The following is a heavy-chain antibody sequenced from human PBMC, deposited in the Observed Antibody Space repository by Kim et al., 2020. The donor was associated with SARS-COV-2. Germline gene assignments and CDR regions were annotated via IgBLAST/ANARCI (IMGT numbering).Heavy chain of an antibody. CDR1: GFTFSSYS. CDR3: ARGYYDSSGYYYRNRGSPGYFDL. J-gene: IGHJ2*01. CDR2: ISSSSYI. D-gene: IGHD3-22*01. Sequence: GGSLRLSCAASGFTFSSYSMNWVRQAPGKGLEWVSSISSSSYIYYADSVKGRFTISRDNAKNSLYLQMNSLRAEDTAVYYCARGYYDSSGYYYRNRGSPGYFDLWGRGTLVTVSS. V-gene: IGHV3-21*01.